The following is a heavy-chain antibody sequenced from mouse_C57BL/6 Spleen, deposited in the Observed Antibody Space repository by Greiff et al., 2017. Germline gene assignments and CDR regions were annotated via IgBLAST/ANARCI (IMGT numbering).Heavy chain of an antibody. D-gene: IGHD2-2*01. Sequence: QVQLQQPGAELVKPGASVKLSCKASGYTFTSYWMHWVKQRPGQGLEWIGMIHPNSGSTNYNEKFKSKATLTVDKSSSTAYMQLSSLTSEDSAVYYCAREVVYYGYDVRDYYAMDDWGRGTSVTVSS. CDR2: IHPNSGST. CDR3: AREVVYYGYDVRDYYAMDD. CDR1: GYTFTSYW. V-gene: IGHV1-64*01. J-gene: IGHJ4*01.